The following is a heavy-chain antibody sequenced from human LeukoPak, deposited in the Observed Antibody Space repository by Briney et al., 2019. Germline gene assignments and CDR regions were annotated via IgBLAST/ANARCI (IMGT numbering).Heavy chain of an antibody. CDR1: GFTFSSYW. CDR2: IKQDGGEK. CDR3: ARDGTAAGLYFDL. J-gene: IGHJ4*01. V-gene: IGHV3-7*01. Sequence: GGSLRLSCAVSGFTFSSYWMNWVRQAPGKGLEWVASIKQDGGEKSYVDSVKGRFTISRDNAKNSLYLQVSSLRAEDTAVYYCARDGTAAGLYFDLWGQGTLVTVSS. D-gene: IGHD6-13*01.